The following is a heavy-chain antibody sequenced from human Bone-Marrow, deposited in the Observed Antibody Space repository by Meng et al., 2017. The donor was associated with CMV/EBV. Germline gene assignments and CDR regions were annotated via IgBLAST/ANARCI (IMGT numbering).Heavy chain of an antibody. Sequence: GSGGGLVKAGGSLRLSCAASGFTFSSYSMNWVRKAPGKGLEWVSSISSSSSYIYYADSVKGRFTISRDNAKNSLYLQMNSLRAEDTAVYYCATPDIVVVVAATPFDYWGQGTLVTVSS. V-gene: IGHV3-21*01. D-gene: IGHD2-15*01. J-gene: IGHJ4*02. CDR1: GFTFSSYS. CDR2: ISSSSSYI. CDR3: ATPDIVVVVAATPFDY.